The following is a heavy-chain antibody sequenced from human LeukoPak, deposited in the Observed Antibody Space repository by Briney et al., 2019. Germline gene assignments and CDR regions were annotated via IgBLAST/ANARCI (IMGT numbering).Heavy chain of an antibody. CDR3: AKLSSGSNTGY. Sequence: GGSLGLSCAASGFTFSTYAMIWVRQAPGKGLEWVSAIGVNTYYADSVKGRVTISRDNSKNTVYLQMKSLRAEDTAVYYCAKLSSGSNTGYWGQGTLVTVSS. D-gene: IGHD1-26*01. J-gene: IGHJ4*02. CDR1: GFTFSTYA. V-gene: IGHV3-23*01. CDR2: IGVNT.